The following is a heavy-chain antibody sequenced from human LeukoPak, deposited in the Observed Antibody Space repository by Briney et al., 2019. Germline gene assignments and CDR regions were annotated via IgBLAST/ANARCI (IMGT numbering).Heavy chain of an antibody. CDR1: GGTFSSYA. CDR2: IIPIFGTT. Sequence: ASVKVSCKASGGTFSSYALSWVRQAPGQGLEWMGGIIPIFGTTTYAQKFQGRVTLTADKSTGTAYMELRSLRAEDTAVYYCARSPAGWMIVVEWGDNWFDPWSQGTLVTVSS. J-gene: IGHJ5*02. CDR3: ARSPAGWMIVVEWGDNWFDP. V-gene: IGHV1-69*06. D-gene: IGHD3-22*01.